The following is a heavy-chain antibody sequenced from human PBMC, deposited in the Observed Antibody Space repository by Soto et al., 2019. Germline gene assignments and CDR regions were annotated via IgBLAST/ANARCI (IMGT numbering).Heavy chain of an antibody. D-gene: IGHD6-13*01. CDR1: WGNGFSNRAA. CDR2: TYYRSKWYN. J-gene: IGHJ4*02. CDR3: AGARSTWGSTWYYDY. Sequence: QSLSLTCAISWGNGFSNRAAWDWIRQSPSRGLEWLGRTYYRSKWYNDYAVSVKSRITINPDTSKNQFSLQLNSVTPEDTAVYYCAGARSTWGSTWYYDYWAQGTLVTVSS. V-gene: IGHV6-1*01.